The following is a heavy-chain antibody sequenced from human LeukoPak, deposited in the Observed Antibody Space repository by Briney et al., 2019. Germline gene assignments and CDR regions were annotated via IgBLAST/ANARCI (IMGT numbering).Heavy chain of an antibody. CDR1: GASISSTNYC. V-gene: IGHV4-39*01. D-gene: IGHD1-26*01. CDR3: AAPYSGSYQYYFDY. Sequence: PSETLSLTCTVSGASISSTNYCWGWLRQPPGKGLEWIGSIYNLGTTQYNPSIKSRLTISVDTSENQFSLKLSSVTAADTAVYYCAAPYSGSYQYYFDYWGQGALVTVSS. CDR2: IYNLGTT. J-gene: IGHJ4*02.